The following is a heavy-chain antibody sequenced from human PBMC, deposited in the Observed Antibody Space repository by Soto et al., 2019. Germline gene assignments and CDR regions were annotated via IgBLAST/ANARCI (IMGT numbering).Heavy chain of an antibody. D-gene: IGHD5-12*01. J-gene: IGHJ4*02. V-gene: IGHV1-2*02. CDR2: INPNSGGT. CDR3: AISRDGYNLSY. Sequence: ASVKVSCKASGYTFTGYYMHWVRQAPGQGLEWMGWINPNSGGTNYAQKFQGRVTMTRDTSISTAYMELGRLRSDDTAVYCCAISRDGYNLSYWGQGTLVTVSS. CDR1: GYTFTGYY.